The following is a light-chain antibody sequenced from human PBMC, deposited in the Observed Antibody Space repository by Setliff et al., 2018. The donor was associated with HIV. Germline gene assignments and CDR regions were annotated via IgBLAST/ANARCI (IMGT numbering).Light chain of an antibody. CDR1: SSDVGGYKF. J-gene: IGLJ1*01. Sequence: QSALTQPPSASGSPGQSVTISCTGTSSDVGGYKFVSWYQQHPGKAPKLLIYRNNQRPSGVPDRFSGSKSGTSASLAISGLQSEDEADYYCAAWDDSLNGYVFGTGTKVTVL. CDR2: RNN. CDR3: AAWDDSLNGYV. V-gene: IGLV2-8*01.